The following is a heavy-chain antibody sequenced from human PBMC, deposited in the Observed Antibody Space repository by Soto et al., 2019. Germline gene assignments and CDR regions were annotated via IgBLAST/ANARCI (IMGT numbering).Heavy chain of an antibody. CDR2: ISGSGGST. D-gene: IGHD3-9*01. Sequence: GGSLRLSCAASGFTFSSYAMSWVRQAPGKGLEWVSAISGSGGSTYYADSVKGRFTISRDNSKNTLYLQMNSLRAEDTAVYYCAKYYYDILTGYYIEYFQHWGQGTLVTVSS. V-gene: IGHV3-23*01. CDR3: AKYYYDILTGYYIEYFQH. CDR1: GFTFSSYA. J-gene: IGHJ1*01.